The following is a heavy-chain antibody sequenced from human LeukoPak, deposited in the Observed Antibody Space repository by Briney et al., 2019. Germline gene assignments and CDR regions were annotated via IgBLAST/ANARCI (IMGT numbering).Heavy chain of an antibody. CDR1: GFTFSIYA. V-gene: IGHV3-23*01. J-gene: IGHJ4*02. CDR3: ARDRPNYYGSDGHYYRRDGDY. CDR2: ITSRGEST. Sequence: GGSLRLSCAASGFTFSIYAMSWVRQAPGKGLQWVSSITSRGESTWYVDSVKGRFTITRDNTENTLYLQMHSLRAEDTAVYYCARDRPNYYGSDGHYYRRDGDYWGRGTLVSVSS. D-gene: IGHD3-22*01.